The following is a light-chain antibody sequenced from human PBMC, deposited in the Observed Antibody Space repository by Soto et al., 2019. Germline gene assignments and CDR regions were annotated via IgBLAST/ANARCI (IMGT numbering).Light chain of an antibody. CDR1: QSVSSSY. Sequence: EIVLTQSPGTLSLSPGERATLSCRASQSVSSSYLAWYQQKPGQAPRLLIYGASSRATGIPDRFSGSGSGTDFTVTISRLEPEDFAVYYCHQYDSSPLTFGGGTKLEIK. V-gene: IGKV3-20*01. J-gene: IGKJ4*01. CDR2: GAS. CDR3: HQYDSSPLT.